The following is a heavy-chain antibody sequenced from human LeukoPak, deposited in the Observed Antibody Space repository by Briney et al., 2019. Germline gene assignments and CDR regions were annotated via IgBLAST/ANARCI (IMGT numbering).Heavy chain of an antibody. J-gene: IGHJ4*03. CDR3: AKNARPNFYGSSAQVNHF. D-gene: IGHD3-22*01. Sequence: GASVKVSCKASGYTFTGYYMHWVRQAPGQGLKWMGWINPNSGGTNYAQSFQGRVTMTRDTSISTAYMELSRLRYDDTAGVYWAKNARPNFYGSSAQVNHFWGQGTLVTGSS. CDR1: GYTFTGYY. CDR2: INPNSGGT. V-gene: IGHV1-2*02.